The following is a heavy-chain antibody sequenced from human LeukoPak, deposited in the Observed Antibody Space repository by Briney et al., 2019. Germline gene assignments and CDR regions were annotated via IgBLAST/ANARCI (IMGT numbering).Heavy chain of an antibody. D-gene: IGHD6-19*01. V-gene: IGHV4-59*01. J-gene: IGHJ6*03. Sequence: PSETLFLTCTVYGGSISSYYWSWIRQPPGKGLEWIGYIHYGGSPNSNPSLKSRVTISVDTSKNQFSLKLSSVTAADTAVYFCARTQEAGYSSGRYDSYYYYYMDVWGKGTTVTISS. CDR1: GGSISSYY. CDR2: IHYGGSP. CDR3: ARTQEAGYSSGRYDSYYYYYMDV.